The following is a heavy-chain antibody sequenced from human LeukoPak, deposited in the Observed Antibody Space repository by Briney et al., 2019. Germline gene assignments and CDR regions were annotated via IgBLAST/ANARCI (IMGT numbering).Heavy chain of an antibody. CDR2: IKSKTDGGTT. D-gene: IGHD3-22*01. J-gene: IGHJ4*02. CDR1: GFTFSNAW. Sequence: GGSLRLSCAASGFTFSNAWMSWVCQAPGKGLEWVGRIKSKTDGGTTDYAAPVKGRFTISRDDSKNTLYLQMNSLKTEDTAVYYCHIDLRDYYRSSGYQAIDYWGQGPLVTVSS. V-gene: IGHV3-15*01. CDR3: HIDLRDYYRSSGYQAIDY.